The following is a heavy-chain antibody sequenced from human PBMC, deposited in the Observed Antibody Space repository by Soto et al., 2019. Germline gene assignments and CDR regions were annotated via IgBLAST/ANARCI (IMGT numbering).Heavy chain of an antibody. J-gene: IGHJ4*02. CDR1: GFRFSDYE. Sequence: EVQLVESGGDLVQPAVSLRLSCAASGFRFSDYEFNWVRQAPGKGLEWIAHINPAESTEYAGSVRGRITVTRDNTSDSLSLYLHSVTAYDTALYYCARSAGAYKPFDSWGQGTLVTVSS. D-gene: IGHD2-21*01. CDR2: INPAEST. V-gene: IGHV3-48*03. CDR3: ARSAGAYKPFDS.